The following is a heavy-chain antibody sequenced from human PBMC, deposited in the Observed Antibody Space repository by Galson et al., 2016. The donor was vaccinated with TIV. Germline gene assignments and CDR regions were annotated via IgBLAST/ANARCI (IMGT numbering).Heavy chain of an antibody. CDR1: GFPFSDYW. J-gene: IGHJ4*02. Sequence: SLRLSCAASGFPFSDYWMTWVRQAPGKGLEWVASITKDGRERKYVDSVKGRFAFSRGNAKNSVDLQMYNLRVEDTAVYYCTRRAPHSVFDYWGQGALVTVSS. CDR2: ITKDGRER. V-gene: IGHV3-7*01. CDR3: TRRAPHSVFDY.